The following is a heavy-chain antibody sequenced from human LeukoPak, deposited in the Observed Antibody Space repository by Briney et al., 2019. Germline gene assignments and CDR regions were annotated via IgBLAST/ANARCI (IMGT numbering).Heavy chain of an antibody. V-gene: IGHV3-23*01. CDR2: IRTNGGST. CDR3: AKDIVVSGYYGMDV. J-gene: IGHJ6*02. D-gene: IGHD2-21*01. CDR1: GFTFSSYA. Sequence: PGGSLRLSCAASGFTFSSYAMSWVRQAPGKGLEWVSSIRTNGGSTYYADSVKGRFTISRDNSKNRLYLQVNSLRAEDTAVYYCAKDIVVSGYYGMDVWGQGTTVTVSS.